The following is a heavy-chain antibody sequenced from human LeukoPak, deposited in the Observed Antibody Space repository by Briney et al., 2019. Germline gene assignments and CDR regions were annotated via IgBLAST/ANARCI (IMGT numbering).Heavy chain of an antibody. CDR1: GGTFSSYA. V-gene: IGHV1-18*01. Sequence: ASVKVSCKASGGTFSSYAISWVRQAPGQGLEWMGWITDYSGNTNYAQKFQGRVTMTTDTSTSTAYMELRSLRSDDTAVYYCARDDSIAAAGTWFDYWGQGTLVTVSS. J-gene: IGHJ5*01. CDR3: ARDDSIAAAGTWFDY. CDR2: ITDYSGNT. D-gene: IGHD6-13*01.